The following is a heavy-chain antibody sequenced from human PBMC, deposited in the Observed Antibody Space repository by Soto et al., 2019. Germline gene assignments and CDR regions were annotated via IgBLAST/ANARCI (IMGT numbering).Heavy chain of an antibody. Sequence: QVQLQESGPGLVKPSQTLSLTCNVSGESISSGGYYWSWIRHHPRKGLEWIGYIYDSESAYYNPSLKSRVTISLDTSKHRFAMRLSSVTDADPAVYYCARASSSSSAADYWGQGTLVTVSS. V-gene: IGHV4-31*03. CDR2: IYDSESA. CDR1: GESISSGGYY. D-gene: IGHD6-6*01. J-gene: IGHJ4*02. CDR3: ARASSSSSAADY.